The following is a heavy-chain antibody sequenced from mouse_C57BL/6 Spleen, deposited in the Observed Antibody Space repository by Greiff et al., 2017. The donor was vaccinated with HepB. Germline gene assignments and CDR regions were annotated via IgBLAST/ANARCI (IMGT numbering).Heavy chain of an antibody. CDR2: IYPGDGDT. J-gene: IGHJ4*01. CDR1: GYAFSSYW. CDR3: ARRGDTYAMDY. V-gene: IGHV1-80*01. Sequence: VQLVESGAELVKPGASVKISCKASGYAFSSYWMNWVKQRPGKGLEWIGQIYPGDGDTNYNGKFKGKATLTADKTSSTAYMQLSSLTSEDSAVYFCARRGDTYAMDYWGQGTSVTVSS.